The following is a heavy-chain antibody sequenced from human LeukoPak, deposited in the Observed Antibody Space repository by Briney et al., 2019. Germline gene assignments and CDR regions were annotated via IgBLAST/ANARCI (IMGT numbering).Heavy chain of an antibody. J-gene: IGHJ5*01. CDR2: VSYEGTIK. V-gene: IGHV3-30*14. Sequence: GGSLRLSCAASGFAFSNFAMHWVRQAPGKGLEWVAVVSYEGTIKYYTDSAKGRFTISRDNSNNIISLQMNNLTTEDTATYYCAREKFDSWGQGALVTVSP. CDR1: GFAFSNFA. CDR3: AREKFDS.